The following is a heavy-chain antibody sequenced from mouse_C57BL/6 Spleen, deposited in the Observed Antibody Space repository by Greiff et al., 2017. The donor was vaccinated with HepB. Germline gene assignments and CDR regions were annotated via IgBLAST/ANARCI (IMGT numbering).Heavy chain of an antibody. Sequence: QVQLQQSGPELVKPGASVKISCKASGYAFSSSWMNWVKQRPGKGLEWIGRIYPGDGDTNYNGKFKGKATLTADKSSSTAYMQLSSLTSEDSAVYFCARSYSNYPAWFAYWGQGTLVTVSA. J-gene: IGHJ3*01. CDR3: ARSYSNYPAWFAY. CDR2: IYPGDGDT. D-gene: IGHD2-5*01. V-gene: IGHV1-82*01. CDR1: GYAFSSSW.